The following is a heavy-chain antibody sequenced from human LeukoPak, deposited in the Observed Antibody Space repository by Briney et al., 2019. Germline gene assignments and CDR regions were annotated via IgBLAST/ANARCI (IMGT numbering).Heavy chain of an antibody. D-gene: IGHD6-19*01. CDR1: GFTFSTYW. CDR2: IWKDGSHE. J-gene: IGHJ4*02. CDR3: ARESISSGWFVGADY. V-gene: IGHV3-33*08. Sequence: GGSLRLSCAASGFTFSTYWMTWVRQAPGKGLEWVAVIWKDGSHEYYRDSVKGRFTVSRDNSKSSLDLQMSSLRVDDTAMYYCARESISSGWFVGADYWGQGTLVTVPS.